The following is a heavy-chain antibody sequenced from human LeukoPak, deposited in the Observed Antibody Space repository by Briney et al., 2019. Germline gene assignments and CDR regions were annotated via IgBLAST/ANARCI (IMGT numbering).Heavy chain of an antibody. J-gene: IGHJ4*02. D-gene: IGHD3-10*01. Sequence: SETLSLTCAVSGGPITINSWSWIRHPAGKGLEWIGHIYPSGSTNSNPSLNSRVSMSIDTSKNQFSLRLSSVTAADTAVYYCARRYGSGTYNFDHWGQGTLVTVSS. CDR1: GGPITINS. V-gene: IGHV4-4*07. CDR2: IYPSGST. CDR3: ARRYGSGTYNFDH.